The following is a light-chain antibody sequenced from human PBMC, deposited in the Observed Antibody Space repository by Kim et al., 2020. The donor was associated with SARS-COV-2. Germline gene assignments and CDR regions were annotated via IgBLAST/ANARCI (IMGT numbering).Light chain of an antibody. V-gene: IGKV1-8*01. CDR2: AAS. J-gene: IGKJ2*01. CDR3: QHYNNYAPT. Sequence: AIRMTQSPSSLSASTGDTVTLTCRASQDINNYLAWYQQKPGKAPKLLIYAASTLQSGVPSKFSGGGSGADFTLTTSCLQSEDFGTYYCQHYNNYAPTFGQGTKLEI. CDR1: QDINNY.